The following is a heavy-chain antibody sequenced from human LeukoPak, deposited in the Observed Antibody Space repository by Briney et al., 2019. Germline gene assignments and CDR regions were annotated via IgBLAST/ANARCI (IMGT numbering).Heavy chain of an antibody. CDR2: IRSKAYGGTT. V-gene: IGHV3-49*03. CDR3: TRPHYGSGISHYGMDV. D-gene: IGHD3-10*01. Sequence: GGSLRLSCTASGFTFGDYAMSWFRQAPGKGLEWVGFIRSKAYGGTTEYAASVKGRFTISRDDSKSIAYLQMNSLKTEDTAVYYCTRPHYGSGISHYGMDVWGQGTTVTVSS. CDR1: GFTFGDYA. J-gene: IGHJ6*02.